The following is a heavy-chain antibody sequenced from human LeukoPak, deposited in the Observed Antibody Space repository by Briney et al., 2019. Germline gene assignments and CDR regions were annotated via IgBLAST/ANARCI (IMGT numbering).Heavy chain of an antibody. D-gene: IGHD5-18*01. CDR1: GFTFSSYA. CDR3: ARGGGDTAMEYHFDY. Sequence: GGSLRLSCAASGFTFSSYAMHWVRQAPGKGLEWVAVISYDGSNKYYADSVKGRFTISRDNSKNTLYLQMNSLRAEDTAVYYCARGGGDTAMEYHFDYWGQGTLVTVSS. J-gene: IGHJ4*02. V-gene: IGHV3-30*04. CDR2: ISYDGSNK.